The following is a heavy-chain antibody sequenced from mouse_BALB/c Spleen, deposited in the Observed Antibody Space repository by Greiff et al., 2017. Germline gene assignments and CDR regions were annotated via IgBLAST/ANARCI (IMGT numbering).Heavy chain of an antibody. CDR3: ARSYPHYYAMDY. Sequence: VKLQQPGAELVKPGTSVKLSFKASGYNFTSYWINWVKLRPGQGLEWIGDIYPGSGSTNYNEKFKSKATLTVDTSSSTAYMQLSSLASEDSALYYCARSYPHYYAMDYWGQGTSVTVSS. D-gene: IGHD6-5*01. CDR2: IYPGSGST. CDR1: GYNFTSYW. V-gene: IGHV1-55*01. J-gene: IGHJ4*01.